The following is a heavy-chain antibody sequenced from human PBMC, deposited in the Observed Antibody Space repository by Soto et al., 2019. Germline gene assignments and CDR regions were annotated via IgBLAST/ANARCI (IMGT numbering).Heavy chain of an antibody. CDR1: GGSFSGYY. CDR2: INHSGST. D-gene: IGHD3-3*01. CDR3: ARGGANYDFWSGYSFDY. J-gene: IGHJ4*02. V-gene: IGHV4-34*01. Sequence: SETLSLTCAVYGGSFSGYYWSWIRQPPGKGLEWIGEINHSGSTNYNPSLKSRVTISVDTSKNQFSLKLSSVTAADTAVYYCARGGANYDFWSGYSFDYWGQGTLVTVSS.